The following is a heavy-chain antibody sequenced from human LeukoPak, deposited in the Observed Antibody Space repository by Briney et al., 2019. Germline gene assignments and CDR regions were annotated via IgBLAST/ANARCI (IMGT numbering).Heavy chain of an antibody. CDR2: IKQDGSEK. CDR1: GFTFSSYW. D-gene: IGHD3-10*01. J-gene: IGHJ5*01. Sequence: GGSLRLSCAASGFTFSSYWMNWVRQAPGKGLEWVANIKQDGSEKYYVDSVKGRFTISRDNAKNSLYLQMNSLRAEDTAVYYCAKEGAYPIITYDSWGQGTLVTVSS. V-gene: IGHV3-7*01. CDR3: AKEGAYPIITYDS.